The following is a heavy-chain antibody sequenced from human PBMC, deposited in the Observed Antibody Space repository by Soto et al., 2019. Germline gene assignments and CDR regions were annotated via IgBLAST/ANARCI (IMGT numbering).Heavy chain of an antibody. J-gene: IGHJ5*02. V-gene: IGHV4-31*03. CDR3: ARYTYYYDSSGCFDH. D-gene: IGHD3-22*01. CDR2: IYYSGST. CDR1: GGSISSGGYY. Sequence: SETLSLTCTVSGGSISSGGYYWSWIRQHPGKGLEWIGYIYYSGSTYYNPSLKSRVTISVDTSKNQFSLKLSSVTAADTAVYYCARYTYYYDSSGCFDHWGQGTLVTVSS.